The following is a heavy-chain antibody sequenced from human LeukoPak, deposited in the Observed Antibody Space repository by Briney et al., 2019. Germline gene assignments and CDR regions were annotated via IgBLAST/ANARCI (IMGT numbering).Heavy chain of an antibody. CDR2: ISAYNGNT. V-gene: IGHV1-18*01. CDR1: GYTFTSYA. CDR3: ARDREGASTPDY. J-gene: IGHJ4*02. Sequence: ASVKVSCKASGYTFTSYAINWVRQAPGQGLEWMGWISAYNGNTNYAQKFQGRVTTTTDTSTSTAHMELRSLRSDDTAVYYCARDREGASTPDYWGQGTLVTVSS. D-gene: IGHD1-26*01.